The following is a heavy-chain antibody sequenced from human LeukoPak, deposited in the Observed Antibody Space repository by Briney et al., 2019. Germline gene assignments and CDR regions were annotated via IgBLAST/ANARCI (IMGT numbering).Heavy chain of an antibody. J-gene: IGHJ4*02. CDR3: ARGYTDGWLIGY. CDR1: GGSISGYY. V-gene: IGHV4-59*08. Sequence: SETLSLACSVSGGSISGYYWSWIRQPPGQGLEWIGYIYYSGSTNYNPSLKSRVIISRDTSKNQFSLNLSSVTAADTAVYYCARGYTDGWLIGYWGERWLLTVSS. D-gene: IGHD6-19*01. CDR2: IYYSGST.